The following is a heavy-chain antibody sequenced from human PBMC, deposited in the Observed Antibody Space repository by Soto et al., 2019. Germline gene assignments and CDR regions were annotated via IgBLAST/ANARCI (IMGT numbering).Heavy chain of an antibody. J-gene: IGHJ4*02. D-gene: IGHD4-17*01. Sequence: EASVKVSCKASGYTFTGYYMHWVRQAPGQGLEWMGWINPNSGGTNYAQKFQGWVTMTRDTSISTAYMELSRLRSDDTAVYYCARGNYGGNSVYFDYWGQGTLVTVSS. V-gene: IGHV1-2*04. CDR3: ARGNYGGNSVYFDY. CDR2: INPNSGGT. CDR1: GYTFTGYY.